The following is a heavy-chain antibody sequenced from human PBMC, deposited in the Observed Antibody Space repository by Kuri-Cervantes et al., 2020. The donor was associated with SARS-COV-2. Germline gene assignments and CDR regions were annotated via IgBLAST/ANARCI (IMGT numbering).Heavy chain of an antibody. CDR3: AKWGTLSVPLVMYY. J-gene: IGHJ4*02. V-gene: IGHV3-23*01. CDR1: GFSFSNFA. Sequence: GGSLRLSCAASGFSFSNFAMNWVRQAPGKGLEWVSLISGNADFTYYADSVKGRFTISRDNSKNTLYLQMNSLRAEDTAVYYCAKWGTLSVPLVMYYWGQGTLVTVSS. CDR2: ISGNADFT. D-gene: IGHD3-9*01.